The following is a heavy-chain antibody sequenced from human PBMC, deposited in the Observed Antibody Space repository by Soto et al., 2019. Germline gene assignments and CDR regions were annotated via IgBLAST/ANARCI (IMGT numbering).Heavy chain of an antibody. D-gene: IGHD5-18*01. CDR3: ARAWGYSYGFDP. J-gene: IGHJ5*02. V-gene: IGHV1-18*01. CDR2: ISAYNGNT. Sequence: HAPGQGLEWMGWISAYNGNTNYAQKLQGRVTMTTDTSTSTAYMELRSLRSDDTAVYYCARAWGYSYGFDPWGQGTLVTVSS.